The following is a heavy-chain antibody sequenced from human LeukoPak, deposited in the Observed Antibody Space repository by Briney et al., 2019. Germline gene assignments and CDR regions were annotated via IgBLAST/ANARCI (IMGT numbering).Heavy chain of an antibody. V-gene: IGHV3-48*03. Sequence: PGGSLRLSCAASTITFSNSEMNWVCQAPGRGLEWVSYISSGGSLTYYADSVKGRFTISRDNAKKSLYLQMNSLRAEDTAIYYCAKDLAYWGQGTLVTVSS. J-gene: IGHJ4*02. CDR2: ISSGGSLT. CDR1: TITFSNSE. CDR3: AKDLAY.